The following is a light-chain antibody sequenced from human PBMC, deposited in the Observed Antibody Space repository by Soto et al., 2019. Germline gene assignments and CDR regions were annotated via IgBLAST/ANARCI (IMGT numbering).Light chain of an antibody. CDR2: GAS. CDR1: QSVRSN. Sequence: EIVMTQSPATLSLSLGERATLSWRASQSVRSNLAWYQQKPGQAPRLLIYGASTRATGIPARVSGSGSGTDFTLTISSLEPEDFEVYYCQHRNNRPFSFGPGTKVDIK. V-gene: IGKV3-15*01. CDR3: QHRNNRPFS. J-gene: IGKJ3*01.